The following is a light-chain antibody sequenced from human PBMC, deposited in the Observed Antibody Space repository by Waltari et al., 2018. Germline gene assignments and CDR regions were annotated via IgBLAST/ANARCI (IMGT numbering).Light chain of an antibody. Sequence: EIVLTQSPPTLSLSPGERVTLSCRASQTISNFLGWYQQRPGRAPRLLIYDASTRAPGVPTRFSGSGSGTDFTLTISNLEPEDVAVYYCQQRGSWPLTFGGGTRVDI. V-gene: IGKV3-11*01. J-gene: IGKJ4*01. CDR2: DAS. CDR1: QTISNF. CDR3: QQRGSWPLT.